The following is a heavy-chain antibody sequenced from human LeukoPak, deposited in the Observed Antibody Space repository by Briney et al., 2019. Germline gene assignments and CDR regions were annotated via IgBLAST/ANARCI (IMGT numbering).Heavy chain of an antibody. V-gene: IGHV3-23*01. CDR2: TSASGGST. D-gene: IGHD3-22*01. J-gene: IGHJ6*03. CDR3: AKDRPGNYDRSGISHMDV. Sequence: GGSLRLSCAASQFTLSSYAMTWARQAPGKGLEWVSTTSASGGSTYYADSVKGRFTISRDNSKNTVYLQMNSLRAEDTAVYYCAKDRPGNYDRSGISHMDVWGKGTTVTVSS. CDR1: QFTLSSYA.